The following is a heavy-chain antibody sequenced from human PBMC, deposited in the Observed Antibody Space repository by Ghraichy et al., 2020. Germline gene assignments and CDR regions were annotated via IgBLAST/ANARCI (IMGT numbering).Heavy chain of an antibody. V-gene: IGHV2-5*02. CDR1: GFSLTTGGVG. CDR2: IYWDDDK. J-gene: IGHJ4*02. D-gene: IGHD3-22*01. CDR3: ARQYYYDSNDRSGNYHQVMFDY. Sequence: SGPTLVKPTQTLTLTCTFSGFSLTTGGVGVGWIHQPPGKALEWLTLIYWDDDKRYSPSLKSRLTITKDASKNQVVLTMTNMDPVDTATYYCARQYYYDSNDRSGNYHQVMFDYWGQGTLVTVSS.